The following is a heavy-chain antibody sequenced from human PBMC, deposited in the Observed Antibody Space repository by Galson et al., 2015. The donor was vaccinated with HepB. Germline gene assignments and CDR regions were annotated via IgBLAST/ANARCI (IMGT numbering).Heavy chain of an antibody. J-gene: IGHJ4*02. V-gene: IGHV3-74*01. CDR2: IDNDGTGT. D-gene: IGHD4/OR15-4a*01. CDR1: GFTFNNYW. CDR3: ARRQCIGASCYLDS. Sequence: ALRLSCAASGFTFNNYWMHWVRQAPGKGLVWVSRIDNDGTGTDYGDSVKGRCTISRDNAKNTLYLVMSSLRADDTAVYFCARRQCIGASCYLDSWGQGTLVTVSS.